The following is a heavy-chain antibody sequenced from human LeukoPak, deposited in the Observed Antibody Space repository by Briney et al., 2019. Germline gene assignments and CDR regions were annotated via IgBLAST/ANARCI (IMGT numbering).Heavy chain of an antibody. CDR2: IYTSGST. D-gene: IGHD2-2*01. Sequence: PSETLSLTCTVSRDSISSGSYYCSWIRQPAGKGLEWIGRIYTSGSTNYNPSLKSRVTISVDTSKNQFSLKLSSVTASETSVYYCAREGAYCSSTSCNWSDPWGQGALVTVSS. CDR3: AREGAYCSSTSCNWSDP. CDR1: RDSISSGSYY. J-gene: IGHJ5*02. V-gene: IGHV4-61*02.